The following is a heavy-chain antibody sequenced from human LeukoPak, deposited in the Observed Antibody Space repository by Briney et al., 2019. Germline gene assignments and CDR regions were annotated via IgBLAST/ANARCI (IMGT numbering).Heavy chain of an antibody. CDR2: ISGSGGST. CDR3: ASDLRYSGSRY. V-gene: IGHV3-23*01. CDR1: GFTFSSYA. Sequence: GGSLRLSCAASGFTFSSYAMSWVRQAPGKGLEWVSAISGSGGSTYYADSVKGRFTISRDNSKNTLYLQMNSLRAEDTAVYYCASDLRYSGSRYWGQGTLVTVSS. D-gene: IGHD1-26*01. J-gene: IGHJ4*02.